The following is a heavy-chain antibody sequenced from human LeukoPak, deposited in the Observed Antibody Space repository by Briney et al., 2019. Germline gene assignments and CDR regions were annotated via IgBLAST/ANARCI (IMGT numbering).Heavy chain of an antibody. J-gene: IGHJ4*02. CDR3: ARGRIGDYEGYFDY. D-gene: IGHD4-17*01. V-gene: IGHV4-34*01. CDR1: GGSFSGYY. CDR2: INHSGST. Sequence: PETLSLTCAVYGGSFSGYYWSWIRQPPGKGLEWIGEINHSGSTNYNPSLKSRVTITVDTSKNQFSLKLSSVTAADTAVYYCARGRIGDYEGYFDYWGQGTLVTVSS.